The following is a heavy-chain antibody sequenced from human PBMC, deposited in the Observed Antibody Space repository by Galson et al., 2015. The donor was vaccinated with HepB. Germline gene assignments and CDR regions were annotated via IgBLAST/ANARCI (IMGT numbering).Heavy chain of an antibody. CDR1: GGTFSSYA. Sequence: SVKVSCKASGGTFSSYATSWVRQAPGQGLEWMGGIIPIFGTANYAQKFQGRVTITADESTSTAYMELSSLRSEDTAVYYCARGGGYGDPGGMDVWGQGTTVTVSS. CDR2: IIPIFGTA. V-gene: IGHV1-69*13. D-gene: IGHD4-17*01. CDR3: ARGGGYGDPGGMDV. J-gene: IGHJ6*02.